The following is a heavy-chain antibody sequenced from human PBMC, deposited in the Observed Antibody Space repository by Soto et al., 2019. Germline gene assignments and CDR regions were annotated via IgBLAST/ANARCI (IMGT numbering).Heavy chain of an antibody. J-gene: IGHJ4*02. Sequence: EVQLLESGGDLVQPGGSLRLSCAASGLTFSSYAMSWVRQAPGKGLEWVAVISGSGGYTDYADSVKGRFTISRDNSKNTLFLQMNSLREEDTALYYCAKRFRGVLLNPEVDWGQGTLVTVSS. CDR1: GLTFSSYA. V-gene: IGHV3-23*01. CDR3: AKRFRGVLLNPEVD. D-gene: IGHD3-10*01. CDR2: ISGSGGYT.